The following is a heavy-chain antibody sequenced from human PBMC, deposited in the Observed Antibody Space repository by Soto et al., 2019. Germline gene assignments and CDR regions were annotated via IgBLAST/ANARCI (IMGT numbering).Heavy chain of an antibody. CDR3: TRGGSLYDRTKGDY. CDR1: GFTFSSYA. D-gene: IGHD3-16*01. V-gene: IGHV3-48*04. CDR2: VDRTGSPL. J-gene: IGHJ4*02. Sequence: EVQLLESGGGLVQPAGSLRLSCAASGFTFSSYAMSWVRQAPGKGLEWISFVDRTGSPLFYADSVKGRFTISRDNAKNSLFLQMNSLRVEDTAVYSCTRGGSLYDRTKGDYWGPGTQVTVSS.